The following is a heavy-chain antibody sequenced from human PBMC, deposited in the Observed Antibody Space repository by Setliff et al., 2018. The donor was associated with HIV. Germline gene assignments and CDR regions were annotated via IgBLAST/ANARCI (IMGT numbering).Heavy chain of an antibody. CDR3: ARGGRR. J-gene: IGHJ4*02. V-gene: IGHV3-30*01. Sequence: GGSLRLSCAASGFTFSSYAMHWVRQAPGKGLEWVAVISYDGSNKYYADSVKGRFTISRDNSKNTLYLQMNSLRAEDTAVYYCARGGRRWGQGTLVTVSS. CDR1: GFTFSSYA. D-gene: IGHD1-26*01. CDR2: ISYDGSNK.